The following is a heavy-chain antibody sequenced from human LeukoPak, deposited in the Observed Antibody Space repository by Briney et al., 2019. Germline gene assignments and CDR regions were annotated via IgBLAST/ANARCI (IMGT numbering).Heavy chain of an antibody. J-gene: IGHJ5*02. CDR3: ARDVGYCSSTSCTTPVDNWFDP. CDR1: GGTFSSYA. Sequence: SVKVSCKASGGTFSSYAISWVRQAPGQGLEWMGGIIPIFGTANYAQKFQGRVTITADESTSTAYMELSSLRSEDTAVYYCARDVGYCSSTSCTTPVDNWFDPWGQGTLVTVSS. D-gene: IGHD2-2*01. V-gene: IGHV1-69*13. CDR2: IIPIFGTA.